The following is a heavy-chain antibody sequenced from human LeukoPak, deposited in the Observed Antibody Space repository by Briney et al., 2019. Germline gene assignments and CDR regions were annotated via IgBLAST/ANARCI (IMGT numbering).Heavy chain of an antibody. CDR2: INHSGST. J-gene: IGHJ6*03. Sequence: SETLSLTCTVSGGSISSYYWSWIRQPPGKGLEWIGEINHSGSTNYNPSLKSRVTISVDTSKNQFSLKLSSVTAADTAVYYCAREKPFYYYYYMDVWGKGTTVTVSS. CDR3: AREKPFYYYYYMDV. CDR1: GGSISSYY. V-gene: IGHV4-34*01.